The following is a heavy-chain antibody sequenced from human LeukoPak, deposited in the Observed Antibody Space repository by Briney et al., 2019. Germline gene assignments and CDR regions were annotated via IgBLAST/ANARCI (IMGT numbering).Heavy chain of an antibody. V-gene: IGHV1-18*01. J-gene: IGHJ6*02. CDR3: ASQDCTSGVCYPLFGMDV. D-gene: IGHD2-8*01. CDR2: ISAYNGNT. Sequence: ASVKVSCKASGYTFTSYGISWVRQAPGQGLEWMGWISAYNGNTNYAQELQGRVTVTTDTSTSTAYMELRSLRSDDTAVYYCASQDCTSGVCYPLFGMDVWGQGTTVTASS. CDR1: GYTFTSYG.